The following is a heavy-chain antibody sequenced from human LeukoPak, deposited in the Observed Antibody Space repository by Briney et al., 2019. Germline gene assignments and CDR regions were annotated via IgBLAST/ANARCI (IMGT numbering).Heavy chain of an antibody. CDR3: ARATFMDPPSNSGWSYYYYYGMDV. Sequence: SVKVSCKASRGTFSSYAISWVRQAPGQGLEWRGGIIPIFGTANYAQKFQGRVTITADESTSTAYMELSSLRSEDTAVYYCARATFMDPPSNSGWSYYYYYGMDVWGQGTTVTVSS. V-gene: IGHV1-69*13. CDR2: IIPIFGTA. J-gene: IGHJ6*02. CDR1: RGTFSSYA. D-gene: IGHD6-19*01.